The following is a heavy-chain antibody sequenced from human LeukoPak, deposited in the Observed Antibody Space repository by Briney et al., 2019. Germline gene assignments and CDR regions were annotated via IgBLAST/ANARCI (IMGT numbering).Heavy chain of an antibody. D-gene: IGHD1-26*01. CDR1: GGTLTNSGYF. CDR3: ASSAVGARGNHFDY. J-gene: IGHJ4*02. Sequence: PSETLSLTCTVSGGTLTNSGYFWGWVRQSPGKGLEWIGSIHYTGNTYYTPSPKSRVTMSVDTSKNQFSLKVNSVTAADTAVFYCASSAVGARGNHFDYWGQGTLVTVSS. V-gene: IGHV4-39*01. CDR2: IHYTGNT.